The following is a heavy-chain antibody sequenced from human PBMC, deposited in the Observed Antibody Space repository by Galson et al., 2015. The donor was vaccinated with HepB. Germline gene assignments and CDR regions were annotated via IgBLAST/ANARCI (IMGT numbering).Heavy chain of an antibody. CDR3: ATSPGSPNYFAMDV. CDR1: GYNFNNYG. CDR2: INAYSGNT. V-gene: IGHV1-18*01. J-gene: IGHJ6*02. D-gene: IGHD3-10*01. Sequence: SCKASGYNFNNYGLIWVRQAPGQGLEWLGWINAYSGNTVYAQKIQGRVTMTTDTSTRTVHMEVRSLRSDDTGIYYCATSPGSPNYFAMDVWGQGTTVSVSS.